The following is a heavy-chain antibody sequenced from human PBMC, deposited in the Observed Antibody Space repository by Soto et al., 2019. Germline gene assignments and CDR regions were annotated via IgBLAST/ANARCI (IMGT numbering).Heavy chain of an antibody. CDR3: ARDLGYCRSGTCYREWFDP. Sequence: QVQLVQSGAEVKKPGASVKVSCKASGYTFTTHGISWVRQVPGQGLEWMGWVRGDNGHTNYAQSLQGRVTMTTDTSPNTANMELRSLRYDDTAVYYCARDLGYCRSGTCYREWFDPWGQGTLVTVSS. CDR2: VRGDNGHT. CDR1: GYTFTTHG. V-gene: IGHV1-18*01. D-gene: IGHD2-15*01. J-gene: IGHJ5*02.